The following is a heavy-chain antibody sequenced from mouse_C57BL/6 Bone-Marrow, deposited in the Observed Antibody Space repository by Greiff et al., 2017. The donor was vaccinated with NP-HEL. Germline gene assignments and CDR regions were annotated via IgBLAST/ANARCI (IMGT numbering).Heavy chain of an antibody. V-gene: IGHV1-9*01. CDR3: ARDTIVTTLTDWYFDV. J-gene: IGHJ1*03. CDR1: GYTFTGYW. CDR2: ILPGSGST. D-gene: IGHD2-5*01. Sequence: QVQLQQSGAELMKPGASVKLSCKATGYTFTGYWIEWVKQRPGHGLEWIGEILPGSGSTNYNEKFKGKATFTADTSSNNAYMQLSSLTTEDSAIYYCARDTIVTTLTDWYFDVWGTGTTVTVSS.